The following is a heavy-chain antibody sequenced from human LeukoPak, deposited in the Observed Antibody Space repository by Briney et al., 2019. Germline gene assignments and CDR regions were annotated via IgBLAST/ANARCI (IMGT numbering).Heavy chain of an antibody. Sequence: PGGSLRLSCAASGFTFNNYSMNWVRQAPGKGLEWVSYISSSSSTIYYADSVKGRFTISRDNSKNTLYLQMNSLRAEDTAVYYCAKSESFTVTTAFDYWGQGTLVTVSS. CDR3: AKSESFTVTTAFDY. D-gene: IGHD4-17*01. V-gene: IGHV3-48*01. CDR2: ISSSSSTI. J-gene: IGHJ4*02. CDR1: GFTFNNYS.